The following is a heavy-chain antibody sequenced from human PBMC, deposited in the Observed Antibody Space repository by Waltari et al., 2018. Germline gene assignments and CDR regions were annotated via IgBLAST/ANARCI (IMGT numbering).Heavy chain of an antibody. CDR1: GGTFSSYA. CDR2: IIPILGIA. V-gene: IGHV1-69*04. D-gene: IGHD5-12*01. J-gene: IGHJ4*02. CDR3: AREGSGYALFDY. Sequence: QVQLVQSGAEVKKPGSSVKVSCKASGGTFSSYAISWVRQAPGQGLEWMGGIIPILGIANYAQKFQGRVTITADESTSTAYMELSSLRSEDTAVYYSAREGSGYALFDYWGQGTLVTVSS.